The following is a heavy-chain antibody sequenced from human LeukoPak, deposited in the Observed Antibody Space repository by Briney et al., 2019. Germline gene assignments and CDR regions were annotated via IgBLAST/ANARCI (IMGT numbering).Heavy chain of an antibody. V-gene: IGHV4-34*01. CDR2: INHSGST. CDR3: ARGPVYSSWNY. D-gene: IGHD6-6*01. CDR1: GGSFSGYY. Sequence: SETLSLTCAVYGGSFSGYYWSWIRQPPGKGLEWIGEINHSGSTNYNPSLKSRVTISVDTSKNQFSLKLSSVTAADTAVYYCARGPVYSSWNYWGQGTLVTVSS. J-gene: IGHJ4*02.